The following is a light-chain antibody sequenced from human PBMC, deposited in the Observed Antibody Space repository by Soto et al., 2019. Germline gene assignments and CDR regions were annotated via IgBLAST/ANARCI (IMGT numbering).Light chain of an antibody. CDR1: SSDVGGYNY. V-gene: IGLV2-14*01. CDR3: SSYTSSSTMV. CDR2: DVS. Sequence: QSVLTQPAAGSGSPGQSIAISCTGTSSDVGGYNYVSWYQQYPGKAPKLMIYDVSNRPSGVSNRFSGSKSGNTASLTISGLQAEDEADYYCSSYTSSSTMVFGGGTKVTVL. J-gene: IGLJ2*01.